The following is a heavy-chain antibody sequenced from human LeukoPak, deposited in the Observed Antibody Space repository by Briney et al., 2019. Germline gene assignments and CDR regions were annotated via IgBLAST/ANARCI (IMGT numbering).Heavy chain of an antibody. CDR3: ARGRGYSPEYDAFDI. D-gene: IGHD5-18*01. CDR2: IYTSGST. Sequence: SETLSLTCTVSGGSISSGSYYWSWIRQPAGKGLEWIGRIYTSGSTNYNPSLKSRVTISVDTSKNQFSLKLSSVTAADTAVYYCARGRGYSPEYDAFDIWGQGTMVTVSS. CDR1: GGSISSGSYY. J-gene: IGHJ3*02. V-gene: IGHV4-61*02.